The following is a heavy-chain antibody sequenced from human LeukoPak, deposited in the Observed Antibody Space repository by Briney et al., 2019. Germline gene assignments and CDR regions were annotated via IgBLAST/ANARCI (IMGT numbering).Heavy chain of an antibody. J-gene: IGHJ4*02. D-gene: IGHD6-19*01. Sequence: LVKVSCRGSGYSFTRYDIKWLRPAAGQGLECMGWMNPNSGNTGYAQKFQGRVTMTRNTSISTAYMELSSLRSEDTAVYYCARGQSGWHGLDFDYWGQGTLVTVSS. CDR1: GYSFTRYD. CDR2: MNPNSGNT. CDR3: ARGQSGWHGLDFDY. V-gene: IGHV1-8*01.